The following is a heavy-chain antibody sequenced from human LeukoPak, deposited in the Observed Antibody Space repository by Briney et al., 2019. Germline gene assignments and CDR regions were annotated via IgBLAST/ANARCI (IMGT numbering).Heavy chain of an antibody. J-gene: IGHJ4*02. CDR3: ARRAFAGNYVHFDY. D-gene: IGHD3-10*01. Sequence: SETLSLTCTVSGGSISSSSYYWGWIRQPPGKGLEWIGSIYYSGSTYYNPSLKSRVTISVETSKNQFSMKLSSVTAADTAVYFCARRAFAGNYVHFDYWGQGTLVTVSS. CDR2: IYYSGST. V-gene: IGHV4-39*01. CDR1: GGSISSSSYY.